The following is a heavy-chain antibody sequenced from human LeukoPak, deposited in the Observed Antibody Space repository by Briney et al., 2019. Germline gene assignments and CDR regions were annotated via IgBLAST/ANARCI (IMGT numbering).Heavy chain of an antibody. V-gene: IGHV3-7*01. CDR2: IKQDGSEK. D-gene: IGHD3-16*01. J-gene: IGHJ4*02. CDR3: ARVHGLGAAPNY. Sequence: PGGSLRLSCAASGFTFSTYWMSWVRQAPGKGLEWVANIKQDGSEKYYVDSVKGRFTISRDNAKNSLYLQMNSLRAEDTALYYCARVHGLGAAPNYWGQGTLVTVPS. CDR1: GFTFSTYW.